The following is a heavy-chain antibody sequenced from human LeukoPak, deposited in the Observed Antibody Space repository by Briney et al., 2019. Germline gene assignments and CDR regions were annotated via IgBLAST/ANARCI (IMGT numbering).Heavy chain of an antibody. J-gene: IGHJ4*02. CDR2: VIPSLDVS. V-gene: IGHV1-69*02. CDR3: ARPGSTGIY. Sequence: ASVKVSCKASGDTFITYTFSWVRQAPGQGLEWMGRVIPSLDVSNYAEKFQGRVTINADKSSSTTYMELTSLRSEDTAMYYCARPGSTGIYWGQGTLVTVSS. CDR1: GDTFITYT. D-gene: IGHD2-15*01.